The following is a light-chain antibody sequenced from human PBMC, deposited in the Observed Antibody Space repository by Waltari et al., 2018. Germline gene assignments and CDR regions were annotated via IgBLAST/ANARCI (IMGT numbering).Light chain of an antibody. J-gene: IGLJ2*01. CDR2: SDN. CDR1: HSNLGANT. Sequence: QPVFTQPPSASGTPGQRVTIACAGRHSNLGANTVKWYQQLPGTDPKLLIYSDNRRFSGVPDRFSASKSGTSASLAISGLQSEDEADYYCSTWDDSLSGVLFGEGTKLTVV. CDR3: STWDDSLSGVL. V-gene: IGLV1-44*01.